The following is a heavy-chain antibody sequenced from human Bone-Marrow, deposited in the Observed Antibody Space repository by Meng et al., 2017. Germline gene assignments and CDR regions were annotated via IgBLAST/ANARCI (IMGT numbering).Heavy chain of an antibody. CDR3: ARGHILTHYGMDV. J-gene: IGHJ6*02. V-gene: IGHV3-48*03. CDR2: ISSSGSTI. CDR1: GFTFSSYE. D-gene: IGHD3-9*01. Sequence: GGSLRLSCAASGFTFSSYEMNWVRQAPGKGLEWVSYISSSGSTIYYADSVKGRFTISRDNAKNSLYLQMNSLRAEDTAVYYCARGHILTHYGMDVWGQGTTVTVSS.